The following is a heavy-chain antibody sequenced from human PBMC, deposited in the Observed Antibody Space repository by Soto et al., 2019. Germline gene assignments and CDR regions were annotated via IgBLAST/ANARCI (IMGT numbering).Heavy chain of an antibody. J-gene: IGHJ5*02. D-gene: IGHD6-19*01. Sequence: PSETLSLTCTVSGDSINHYYWNWVRQAPGKGLEWIGYVPYTGSTNYNPSLKSRVTISMDTSKNQFSLRLTSVTAADTALYYCAKDGGYSSGRYGAWGQGTLVTVSS. V-gene: IGHV4-59*12. CDR1: GDSINHYY. CDR3: AKDGGYSSGRYGA. CDR2: VPYTGST.